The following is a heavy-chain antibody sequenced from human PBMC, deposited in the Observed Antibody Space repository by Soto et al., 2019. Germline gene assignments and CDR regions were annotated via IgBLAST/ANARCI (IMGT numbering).Heavy chain of an antibody. CDR1: GFTFSNAW. Sequence: EVQLVESGGGLVKPGGPLRLSCEASGFTFSNAWMNWVRQGPGKGLEWLGRIKSKVDGGTADYVAATKGRFSISRDDLKNMLYLQMNSLKLDDTAVYYCTTLSYLYYDGMDVWGQGTTVTVS. CDR3: TTLSYLYYDGMDV. CDR2: IKSKVDGGTA. D-gene: IGHD2-2*01. V-gene: IGHV3-15*01. J-gene: IGHJ6*02.